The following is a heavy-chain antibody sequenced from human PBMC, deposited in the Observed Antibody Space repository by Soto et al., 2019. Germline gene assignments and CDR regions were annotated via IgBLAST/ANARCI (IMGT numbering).Heavy chain of an antibody. CDR2: IIPILGIA. J-gene: IGHJ4*02. V-gene: IGHV1-69*04. CDR3: ATTYYYDSSGYFPPAY. CDR1: GYTFTNYG. Sequence: GASVKVSCKASGYTFTNYGISWVRQAPGQGLEWMGRIIPILGIANYAQKFQGRVTITADKSTSTAYMELSSLRSEDTAVYYCATTYYYDSSGYFPPAYWGQGTLVTVSS. D-gene: IGHD3-22*01.